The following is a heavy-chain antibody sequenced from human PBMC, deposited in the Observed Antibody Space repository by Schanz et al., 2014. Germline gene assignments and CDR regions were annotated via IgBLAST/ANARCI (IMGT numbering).Heavy chain of an antibody. Sequence: QVQLVESGGGLVKPGGSLRLSCAASGFTFSDYYMSLIRPAPGQGLEWVSYISGSATTIYYADSVKGRFTISRDNAKNSLYLQMHSPRPEDTAVYYSARRRWDTLYVGYYFDYWGQGTLVTVSP. D-gene: IGHD1-26*01. J-gene: IGHJ4*02. CDR3: ARRRWDTLYVGYYFDY. V-gene: IGHV3-11*01. CDR2: ISGSATTI. CDR1: GFTFSDYY.